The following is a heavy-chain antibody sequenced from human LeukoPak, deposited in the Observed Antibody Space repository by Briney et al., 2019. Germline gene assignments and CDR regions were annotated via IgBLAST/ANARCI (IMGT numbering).Heavy chain of an antibody. CDR1: GYTFTDYY. D-gene: IGHD2-21*01. Sequence: ASVKVSCKASGYTFTDYYMHWVRQAPGQGLEWMGIINPSGGSTSYAQKFQGRVTMTRDMSTSTVYMELSSLRSEDTAVYYCARDSQMGIALYYYYYMDVWGKGTTVTVSS. CDR2: INPSGGST. V-gene: IGHV1-46*01. CDR3: ARDSQMGIALYYYYYMDV. J-gene: IGHJ6*03.